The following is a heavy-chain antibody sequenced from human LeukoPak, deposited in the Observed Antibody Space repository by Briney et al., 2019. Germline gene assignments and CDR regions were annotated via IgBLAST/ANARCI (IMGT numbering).Heavy chain of an antibody. CDR1: GYTFTSYY. CDR2: INPSGGST. V-gene: IGHV1-46*01. D-gene: IGHD3-3*01. Sequence: GASVKVSCKASGYTFTSYYMHWVRQAPGQGLEWMGIINPSGGSTSYAQKFQGRVTMTRDMSTSTVYMELSSLRSEDTAVYYCARGATYYDFWSGYTLFDYWGQGTLVTVSS. J-gene: IGHJ4*02. CDR3: ARGATYYDFWSGYTLFDY.